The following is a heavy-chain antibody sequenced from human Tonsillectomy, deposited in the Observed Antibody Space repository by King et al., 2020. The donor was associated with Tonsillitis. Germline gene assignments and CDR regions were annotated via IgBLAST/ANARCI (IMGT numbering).Heavy chain of an antibody. V-gene: IGHV5-51*01. Sequence: VQLVESGAEVKKPGESLKISCTGSGDSFTNYWIGWVRQMPGKGLDWRGVIYPGDSDTRYSPSFQGQVTISADKSISTAYLQWSSLKASDTAMYYCARRPEGGNHQGFDYWGQGTMVTVSS. CDR2: IYPGDSDT. CDR3: ARRPEGGNHQGFDY. D-gene: IGHD1-14*01. CDR1: GDSFTNYW. J-gene: IGHJ4*02.